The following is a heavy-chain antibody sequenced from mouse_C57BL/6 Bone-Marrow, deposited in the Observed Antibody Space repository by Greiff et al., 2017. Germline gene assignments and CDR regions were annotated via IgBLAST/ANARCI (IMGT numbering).Heavy chain of an antibody. D-gene: IGHD2-2*01. CDR2: IYPGGGYT. V-gene: IGHV1-63*01. CDR1: GYTFTNYW. CDR3: ARWGLRRGSWFAY. J-gene: IGHJ3*01. Sequence: VKLQESGAELVRPGTSVKMSCKASGYTFTNYWIGWAKQRPGHGLEWIGDIYPGGGYTNYNEKFKGKDTLTADKSSSTAYMQFSSLTSEDSAIYYCARWGLRRGSWFAYWGQGTLVTVSA.